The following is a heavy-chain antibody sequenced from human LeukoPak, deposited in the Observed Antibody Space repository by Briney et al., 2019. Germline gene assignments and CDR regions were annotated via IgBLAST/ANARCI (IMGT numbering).Heavy chain of an antibody. D-gene: IGHD3-16*02. CDR1: GYTFTSYW. J-gene: IGHJ4*02. CDR2: IYPGDSDT. Sequence: GESLKISCKGSGYTFTSYWIGWVRQMPGKGLEWMGIIYPGDSDTRYSPSFQGQVTISADKSVSTAYLQWSSLKASDTAMYYCARLADYDYVWGSYRVFDWWGQGTLVTVSS. V-gene: IGHV5-51*01. CDR3: ARLADYDYVWGSYRVFDW.